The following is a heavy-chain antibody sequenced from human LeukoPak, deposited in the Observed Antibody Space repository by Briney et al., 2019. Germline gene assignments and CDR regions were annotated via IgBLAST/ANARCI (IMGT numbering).Heavy chain of an antibody. V-gene: IGHV3-53*01. CDR2: IYSGGST. D-gene: IGHD6-13*01. CDR3: ARVYSSRAIDY. J-gene: IGHJ4*02. Sequence: GGSLRLSCAASGFTVNSNYMSWVRQAPGKGLEWVSVIYSGGSTYYADSVKGRFTISRDNSKNTLYLQMNSLRAEDTAVYYCARVYSSRAIDYWGQGTLVTVSS. CDR1: GFTVNSNY.